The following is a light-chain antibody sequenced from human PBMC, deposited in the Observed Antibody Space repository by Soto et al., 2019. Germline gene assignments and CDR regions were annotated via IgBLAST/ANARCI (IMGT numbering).Light chain of an antibody. CDR2: GAS. CDR3: QQYNTWPWT. CDR1: QSLNRN. V-gene: IGKV3-15*01. Sequence: MTQSPVILSVSPGERATVSCMASQSLNRNLAWYQQKPGQAPRLLIIGASERVTTIPARFSGSGSGTEFTLSSSSLQSDDFAVDYCQQYNTWPWTFGQGTKVDIK. J-gene: IGKJ1*01.